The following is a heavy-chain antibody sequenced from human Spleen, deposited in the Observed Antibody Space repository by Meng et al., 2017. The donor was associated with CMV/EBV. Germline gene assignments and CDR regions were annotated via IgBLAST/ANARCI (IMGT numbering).Heavy chain of an antibody. J-gene: IGHJ5*02. V-gene: IGHV4-34*01. D-gene: IGHD6-19*01. CDR2: INHSGST. Sequence: CAFYGGSFSGYYWSWIRQPPGKGLEWIGEINHSGSTNYNPSLKSRVTISVDTSKNQFSLKLSSVTAADTAVYYCASLIAVAAQAAPWGQGTLVTVSS. CDR3: ASLIAVAAQAAP. CDR1: GGSFSGYY.